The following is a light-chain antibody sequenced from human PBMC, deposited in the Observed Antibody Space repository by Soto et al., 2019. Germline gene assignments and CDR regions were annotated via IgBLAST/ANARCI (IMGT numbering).Light chain of an antibody. CDR2: AAS. CDR3: QQSYITPRLS. J-gene: IGKJ4*01. Sequence: DIQMTQSTSTLSSSVLERLTITCRTSQSISSWLAWYQQKPGKPPKLLIYAASRLQSGVPSRFSGSGSGTDFALTINSLQPEDFATYYCQQSYITPRLSFGGGTKVDIK. CDR1: QSISSW. V-gene: IGKV1-39*01.